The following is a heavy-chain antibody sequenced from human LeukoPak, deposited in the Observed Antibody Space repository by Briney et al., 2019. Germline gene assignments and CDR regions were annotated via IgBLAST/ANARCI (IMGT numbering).Heavy chain of an antibody. CDR2: ISSSSSTI. Sequence: GGSLRLSCAASGFTFDDYGMSWVRQAPGKGLEWVSYISSSSSTIYYADSVKGRFTISRDNAKNSLYLQMNSLRAEDTAVYYCAREGAMYSSGSGGFDPWGQGTLVTVSS. CDR1: GFTFDDYG. D-gene: IGHD6-19*01. J-gene: IGHJ5*02. CDR3: AREGAMYSSGSGGFDP. V-gene: IGHV3-48*01.